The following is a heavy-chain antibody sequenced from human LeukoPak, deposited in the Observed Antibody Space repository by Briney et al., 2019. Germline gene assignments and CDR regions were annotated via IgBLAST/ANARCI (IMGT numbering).Heavy chain of an antibody. Sequence: GRSLRLSCAASGFTFSSYEMNWVRQAPGKGLEWVSYISSSGSTIYYADSVKGRFTISRDNAKNSLYLQMNSLRAEDTAVYYCAREPEEYSSGWRPYYFDYWGQGTLVTVSS. CDR2: ISSSGSTI. CDR1: GFTFSSYE. D-gene: IGHD6-19*01. CDR3: AREPEEYSSGWRPYYFDY. J-gene: IGHJ4*02. V-gene: IGHV3-48*03.